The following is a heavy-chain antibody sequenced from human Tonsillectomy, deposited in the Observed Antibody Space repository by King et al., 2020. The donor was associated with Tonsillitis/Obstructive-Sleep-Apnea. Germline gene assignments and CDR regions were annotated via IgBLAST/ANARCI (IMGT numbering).Heavy chain of an antibody. CDR1: GFIFSSHP. J-gene: IGHJ3*02. CDR2: ISYDGSSQ. D-gene: IGHD3-10*01. CDR3: ARDMSMVRGVVFDAFDI. V-gene: IGHV3-30*04. Sequence: QVQLVESGGGVVQPGRSLRLSCAASGFIFSSHPIHWVRQAPGKGLEWVAVISYDGSSQYYADSVKGRFTISRDNSKNTLYLEMTSLRPDDTAIYYCARDMSMVRGVVFDAFDIWGQGTKVTVSS.